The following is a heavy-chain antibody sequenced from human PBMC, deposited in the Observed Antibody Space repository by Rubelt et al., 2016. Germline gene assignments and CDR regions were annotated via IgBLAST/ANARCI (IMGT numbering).Heavy chain of an antibody. J-gene: IGHJ5*01. D-gene: IGHD6-13*01. CDR3: ARRGYASSWSLADS. CDR2: ISAYNGNT. Sequence: QVQLVQSGAEVKKPGASVKVSCKASGYMFTTYGITWVRQAPGQGLEWMGWISAYNGNTDYAQKLQGRVTITKDTSTSTAYLGLRGLTSAATAVDYCARRGYASSWSLADSWGQGTLVTVSS. V-gene: IGHV1-18*01. CDR1: GYMFTTYG.